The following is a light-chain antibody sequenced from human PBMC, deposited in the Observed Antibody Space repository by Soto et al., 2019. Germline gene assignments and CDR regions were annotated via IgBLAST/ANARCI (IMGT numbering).Light chain of an antibody. J-gene: IGLJ2*01. CDR3: QSYDSSSVI. CDR1: SGSIASNY. Sequence: NFMLTQPHSVSESPGKTVTISCTRSSGSIASNYVQWYQQRPGSAPTTVIYEDNRRPSGVPDRFSGSIDSSSNSASLTISGLKTEDEADYYCQSYDSSSVIFGGGTKLTVL. V-gene: IGLV6-57*04. CDR2: EDN.